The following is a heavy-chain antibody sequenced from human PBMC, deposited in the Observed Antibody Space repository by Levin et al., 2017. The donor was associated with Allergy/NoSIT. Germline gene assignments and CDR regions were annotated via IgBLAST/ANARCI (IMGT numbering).Heavy chain of an antibody. J-gene: IGHJ4*02. CDR2: ISGSGGST. CDR3: AKDLELLEWLGYFDS. D-gene: IGHD3-3*02. V-gene: IGHV3-23*01. Sequence: SCAVSGFSFAIHAMSWVRQAPGEGLEWVSGISGSGGSTYYADSVKGRFTISRDNSKNTLYLQMNSLRAEDTALYYCAKDLELLEWLGYFDSWGQGTLVTVSS. CDR1: GFSFAIHA.